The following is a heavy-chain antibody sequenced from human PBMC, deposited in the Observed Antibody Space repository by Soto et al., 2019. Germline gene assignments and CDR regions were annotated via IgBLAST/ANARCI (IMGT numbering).Heavy chain of an antibody. J-gene: IGHJ6*02. D-gene: IGHD3-3*01. CDR2: IIPIFGTA. CDR1: GGTFSSYA. Sequence: GAAVKVSCKDSGGTFSSYAISWVRQAHGQGLEGMGGIIPIFGTANYAQKFQGRVTITADKSTSTAYMELSSLRSEDTAVYYCATLGGIFGVVINYYYYGMDVWGQGTTVTVSS. CDR3: ATLGGIFGVVINYYYYGMDV. V-gene: IGHV1-69*06.